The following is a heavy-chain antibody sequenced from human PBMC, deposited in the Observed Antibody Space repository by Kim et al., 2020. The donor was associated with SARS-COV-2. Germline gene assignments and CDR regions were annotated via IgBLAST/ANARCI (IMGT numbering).Heavy chain of an antibody. CDR3: ARFCSGGSCYHDAFDI. CDR2: IYPGDSDT. D-gene: IGHD2-15*01. V-gene: IGHV5-51*01. Sequence: GESLKISCKGSGYSFTSYWIGWVRQMPGKGLEWMGIIYPGDSDTRYSPSFQGQVTISADKSISTAYLQWSSLKASDTAMYYCARFCSGGSCYHDAFDIWGQGTMVTVSS. J-gene: IGHJ3*02. CDR1: GYSFTSYW.